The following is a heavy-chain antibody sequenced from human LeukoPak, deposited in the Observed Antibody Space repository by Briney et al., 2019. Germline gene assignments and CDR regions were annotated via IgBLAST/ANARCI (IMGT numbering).Heavy chain of an antibody. CDR3: ARGVGGWYAIYYFDY. CDR1: GFTFSSYS. Sequence: GGSLRLSCAASGFTFSSYSMNWVRQAPGKGLEWVSSISSSSSYIYYADSVKGRFTISRDNAKNSLYLQMNSLRAEDTAVYYCARGVGGWYAIYYFDYWGQGTLVTVSS. D-gene: IGHD6-19*01. J-gene: IGHJ4*02. CDR2: ISSSSSYI. V-gene: IGHV3-21*01.